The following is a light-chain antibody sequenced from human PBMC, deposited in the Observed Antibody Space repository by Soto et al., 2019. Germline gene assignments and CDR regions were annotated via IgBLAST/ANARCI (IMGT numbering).Light chain of an antibody. CDR3: QHYDVSLRT. V-gene: IGKV3-20*01. Sequence: ETVLTQFPAPVSLSPGERATHYCGTGQSVKNDYLAWYQQKPGQAPRLLVYGIFNRATGVPARFSGSGSGTDFTLTISGLEPDDSAVYYCQHYDVSLRTFGQGTKVDIK. CDR2: GIF. J-gene: IGKJ2*01. CDR1: QSVKNDY.